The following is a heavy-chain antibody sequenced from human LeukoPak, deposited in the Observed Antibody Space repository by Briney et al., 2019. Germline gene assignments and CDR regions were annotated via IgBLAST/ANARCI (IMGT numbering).Heavy chain of an antibody. CDR2: ICTSGST. CDR1: GGSISSGSYY. V-gene: IGHV4-61*02. Sequence: SETLSLTCTVSGGSISSGSYYWSWIRQPAGKGLEWIGRICTSGSTNYNPSLKSRVTISLDTSKNQFSLKLSSVTATDTAVYYCARPDDGAFDFWGQGTMVTVST. CDR3: ARPDDGAFDF. J-gene: IGHJ3*01. D-gene: IGHD5-24*01.